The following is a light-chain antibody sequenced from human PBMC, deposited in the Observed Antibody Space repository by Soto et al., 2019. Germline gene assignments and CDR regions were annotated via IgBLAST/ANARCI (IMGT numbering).Light chain of an antibody. CDR2: DVS. V-gene: IGLV2-14*01. CDR3: SSYTSSSTLEGVV. Sequence: QSALTQPASVSGSPGQSITISCTGTSSDVGGYNYVSWYQQHPGKAPKLMIYDVSNRTSGVSNRFAGSKSGNTASLTISVLQAEDEADYYGSSYTSSSTLEGVVFGGGTKLTVL. CDR1: SSDVGGYNY. J-gene: IGLJ2*01.